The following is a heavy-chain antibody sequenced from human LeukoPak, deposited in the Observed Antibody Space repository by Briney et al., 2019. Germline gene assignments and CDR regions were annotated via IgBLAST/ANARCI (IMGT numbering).Heavy chain of an antibody. CDR3: ARVTLGLLWFGELSLGALDY. J-gene: IGHJ4*02. V-gene: IGHV3-7*02. CDR1: GFTFSSYW. CDR2: IKQDGSEK. D-gene: IGHD3-10*01. Sequence: GGSLRLSCAASGFTFSSYWMGWVRQAPGKGLEWVANIKQDGSEKYYVDSVKGRFTISRDNAKNSLYLQMNSLRAEDTAVYYCARVTLGLLWFGELSLGALDYWGQGTLVTVSS.